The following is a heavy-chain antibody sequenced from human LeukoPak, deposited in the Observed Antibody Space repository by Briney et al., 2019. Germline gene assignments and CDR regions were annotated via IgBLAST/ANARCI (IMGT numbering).Heavy chain of an antibody. J-gene: IGHJ4*02. CDR1: GFTFDDYA. CDR2: ISSSSYI. V-gene: IGHV3-69-1*01. CDR3: ARGSPTYDSSGFDY. D-gene: IGHD3-22*01. Sequence: GGSLRLSCAASGFTFDDYAMHWVRQAPGKGLEWVSSISSSSYIYYADSVKGRFTISRDNAKNSLYLQMNSLRAEDTAVYYCARGSPTYDSSGFDYWGQGTLVTVSS.